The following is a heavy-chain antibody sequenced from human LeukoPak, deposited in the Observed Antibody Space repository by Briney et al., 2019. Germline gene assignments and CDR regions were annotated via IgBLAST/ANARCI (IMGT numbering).Heavy chain of an antibody. Sequence: PSQTLSLTCTVSGGSISSGSYYWSWIRQPAGKGLEWIGRIYTSGSTHYNPSLKSRVTISVDTSKNQFSLKLSSVTAADTAVYYCARVAVAAREYFDYWGQGTLVTVSS. CDR1: GGSISSGSYY. CDR2: IYTSGST. J-gene: IGHJ4*02. V-gene: IGHV4-61*02. CDR3: ARVAVAAREYFDY. D-gene: IGHD6-19*01.